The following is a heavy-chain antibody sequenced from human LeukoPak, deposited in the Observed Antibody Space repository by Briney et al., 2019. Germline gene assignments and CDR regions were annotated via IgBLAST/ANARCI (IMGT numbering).Heavy chain of an antibody. CDR2: IIPIFGTA. D-gene: IGHD3-9*01. CDR3: VLPARDGIRYFDWLLFPFDY. J-gene: IGHJ4*02. V-gene: IGHV1-69*01. CDR1: GGTFSSYA. Sequence: GASVKVSCKASGGTFSSYAISWVRQAPGQGLEWMVGIIPIFGTANYAQKFQGRVTITADESTSTAYMELSSLRSEDTAVYYCVLPARDGIRYFDWLLFPFDYWGQGTLVTVSS.